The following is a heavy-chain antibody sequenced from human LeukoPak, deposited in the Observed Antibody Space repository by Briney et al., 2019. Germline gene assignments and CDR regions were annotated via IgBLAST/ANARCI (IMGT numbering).Heavy chain of an antibody. V-gene: IGHV5-51*01. CDR1: GYSFTSYW. Sequence: GESLKISCKGSGYSFTSYWIGWVRQMRGKGLEWMGIIYPGDSDTRYSPSFQGQVTISADKSISTAYLQWSSLKASDTAMYYCAGKYSSGWYDEFGPDDAFDIWGQGTMVTVSS. CDR2: IYPGDSDT. CDR3: AGKYSSGWYDEFGPDDAFDI. D-gene: IGHD6-19*01. J-gene: IGHJ3*02.